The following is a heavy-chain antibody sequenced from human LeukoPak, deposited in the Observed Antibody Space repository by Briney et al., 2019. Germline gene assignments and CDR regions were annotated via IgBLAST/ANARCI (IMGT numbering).Heavy chain of an antibody. CDR1: GYTFTSYG. V-gene: IGHV1-8*03. J-gene: IGHJ6*03. CDR3: ARAGPGATTGGYYYYMDV. D-gene: IGHD1-26*01. CDR2: MNPNSGNT. Sequence: ASVKVSCKASGYTFTSYGISWVRQATGQGLEWMGWMNPNSGNTGYAQKFQGRVTITRNTSISTAYMELSSLRSEDTAVYYCARAGPGATTGGYYYYMDVWGKGTTVTVSS.